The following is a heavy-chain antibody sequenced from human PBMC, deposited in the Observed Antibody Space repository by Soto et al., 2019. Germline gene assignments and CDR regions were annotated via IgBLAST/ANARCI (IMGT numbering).Heavy chain of an antibody. D-gene: IGHD3-22*01. J-gene: IGHJ1*01. Sequence: SGPTLVNPTQTLTLTCTFSGFSLSTSGVGVGWIRQPPGKALEWLALIYWNDDKRYSPSLKSRLTITKDTSKNRVVITMTNMDPVDTATYYCAHLDYYDSSGYLDAEYFQHWGQGTLVTVSS. CDR3: AHLDYYDSSGYLDAEYFQH. CDR2: IYWNDDK. CDR1: GFSLSTSGVG. V-gene: IGHV2-5*01.